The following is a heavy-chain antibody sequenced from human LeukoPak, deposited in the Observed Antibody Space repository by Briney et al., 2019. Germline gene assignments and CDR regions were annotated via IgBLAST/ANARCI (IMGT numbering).Heavy chain of an antibody. J-gene: IGHJ5*02. D-gene: IGHD2-2*01. CDR3: AREEVKGRYHWFDP. CDR2: IYYSGST. Sequence: PSETLSLTCAVYGGSFSNYYWSWIRQPPGKGLEWIGYIYYSGSTNYNPSLKSRVTISVDTSKNQFSLKLSSVTAADTAVYYCAREEVKGRYHWFDPWGQGTLVTVSS. V-gene: IGHV4-59*01. CDR1: GGSFSNYY.